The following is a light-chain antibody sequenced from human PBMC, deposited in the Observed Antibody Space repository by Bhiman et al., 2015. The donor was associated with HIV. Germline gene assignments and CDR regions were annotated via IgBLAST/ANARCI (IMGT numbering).Light chain of an antibody. J-gene: IGLJ1*01. Sequence: QSVLTQPPSVSAAPGQKVTITCSGSSSNIGNHYVSWYQQLPGTAPKLLIYDNNKRPSGISDRLSGSKSGTSATLGITGLQTGDEADYYCSSLTSSITYVFGTGTNVTVL. CDR1: SSNIGNHY. V-gene: IGLV1-51*01. CDR3: SSLTSSITYV. CDR2: DNN.